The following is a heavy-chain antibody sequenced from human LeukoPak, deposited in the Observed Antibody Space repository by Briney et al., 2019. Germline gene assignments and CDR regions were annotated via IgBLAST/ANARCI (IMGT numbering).Heavy chain of an antibody. CDR2: ISYDGSNK. Sequence: GGSLRLSCAASGFTFSSYGMHWVRQAPGKGLEWVAVISYDGSNKYYADSVKGRFTISRDNSKNMLYLQMNSLRAEDTAVYYCASGDGLLLYWGQGTLVTVSS. D-gene: IGHD2-15*01. CDR1: GFTFSSYG. J-gene: IGHJ4*02. CDR3: ASGDGLLLY. V-gene: IGHV3-30*03.